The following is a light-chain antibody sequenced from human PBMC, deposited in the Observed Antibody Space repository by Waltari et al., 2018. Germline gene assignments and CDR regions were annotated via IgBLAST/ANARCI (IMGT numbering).Light chain of an antibody. J-gene: IGKJ4*01. CDR1: QSVTGSY. CDR2: GAS. Sequence: EVVLTQSPGTLSLSPGERATLSCRASQSVTGSYLAWYQQKPGQAPRLLICGASSRATGIPDRFSGSESGTDFTLTISRLEPEDFAVYFCQQYGSTPLTFGGGTKVEIK. CDR3: QQYGSTPLT. V-gene: IGKV3-20*01.